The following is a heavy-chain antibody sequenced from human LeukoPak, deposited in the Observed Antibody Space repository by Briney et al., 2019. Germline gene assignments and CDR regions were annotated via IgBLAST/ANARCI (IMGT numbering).Heavy chain of an antibody. J-gene: IGHJ3*01. CDR1: GGSISSYY. Sequence: NPSETLSLTCSVSGGSISSYYWSWIRQPAGKGLEWVGRIYISGSTNYNPSLKSRVTISVDTSKNQFSLKLTSVTAADTAVYYCARDGGIVVAHANAFDVWGQGTRVTVSS. CDR2: IYISGST. CDR3: ARDGGIVVAHANAFDV. V-gene: IGHV4-4*07. D-gene: IGHD2-15*01.